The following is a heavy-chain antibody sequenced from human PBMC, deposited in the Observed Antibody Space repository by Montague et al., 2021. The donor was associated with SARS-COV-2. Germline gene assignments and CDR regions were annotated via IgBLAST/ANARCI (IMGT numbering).Heavy chain of an antibody. CDR1: GFTFSDYY. D-gene: IGHD1-1*01. CDR3: ARGGTTDGYGMDV. V-gene: IGHV3-11*05. J-gene: IGHJ6*02. CDR2: ISSSSSYT. Sequence: SLRLSCVASGFTFSDYYMSWIRQAPGKGLEWVSYISSSSSYTNYADSVKGRFTISRDNAKNSLYLQMNSLRAEDTAVYYCARGGTTDGYGMDVWGQGTTVTASS.